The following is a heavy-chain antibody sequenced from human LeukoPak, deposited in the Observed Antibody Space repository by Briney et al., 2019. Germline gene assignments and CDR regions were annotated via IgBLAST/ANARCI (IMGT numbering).Heavy chain of an antibody. D-gene: IGHD2-15*01. CDR2: ISGSGGST. Sequence: GGSLRLSCAASGFTFSSCAMSWVRQVPGKGLEWVSAISGSGGSTYYADSVKGRFTISRDNSKNTLYLQMNSLRAEDTAVYYCAKFSPYCSGGSCYPSWGQGTLVTVSS. CDR3: AKFSPYCSGGSCYPS. V-gene: IGHV3-23*01. CDR1: GFTFSSCA. J-gene: IGHJ4*02.